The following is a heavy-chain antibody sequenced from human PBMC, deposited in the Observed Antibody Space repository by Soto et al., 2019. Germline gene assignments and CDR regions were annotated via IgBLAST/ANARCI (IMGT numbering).Heavy chain of an antibody. J-gene: IGHJ6*02. D-gene: IGHD2-2*01. V-gene: IGHV1-69*06. CDR3: ARASTLTVHCGSVSCPRMDV. CDR1: GGTFSSYA. CDR2: ILPIFGTA. Sequence: VQLVQSGAEVKKPGSPVKVSCKAYGGTFSSYAISWVRQAPGQGLEWKGGILPIFGTANYARKFQGRVTINADRSTSTAYMELSSLRSEDTAVYYCARASTLTVHCGSVSCPRMDVWGQGTTVTVSS.